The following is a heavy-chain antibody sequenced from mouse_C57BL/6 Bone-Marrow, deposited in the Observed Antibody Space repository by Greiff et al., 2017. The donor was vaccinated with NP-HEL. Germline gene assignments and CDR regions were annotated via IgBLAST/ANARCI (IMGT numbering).Heavy chain of an antibody. J-gene: IGHJ1*03. Sequence: QLQESGPGLVKPSQSLFLTCSITGFPITSGYYWIWIRQSPGKPLECMGYITHSGETFYNPSLQSPISITRETSKNQFFLQLNSVTTEDTAMYYCAGDYDGYWYFDVWGTGTTVTVSS. CDR2: ITHSGET. CDR1: GFPITSGYY. D-gene: IGHD2-3*01. CDR3: AGDYDGYWYFDV. V-gene: IGHV12-3*01.